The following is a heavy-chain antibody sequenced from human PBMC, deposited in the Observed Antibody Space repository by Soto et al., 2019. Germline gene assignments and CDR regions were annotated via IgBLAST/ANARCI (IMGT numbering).Heavy chain of an antibody. J-gene: IGHJ6*03. Sequence: QVQLQESGPGLVKPSETLSLTCTVSGGSISSYYCTWIRQPPGKGLEWIGYIYYSGSTNYNPSLKSRVTMSVATSKTQFSLKLSSVTAADNAVYYFASLDGYYRYMDVWGKGTTVTVSS. V-gene: IGHV4-59*08. D-gene: IGHD3-22*01. CDR3: ASLDGYYRYMDV. CDR2: IYYSGST. CDR1: GGSISSYY.